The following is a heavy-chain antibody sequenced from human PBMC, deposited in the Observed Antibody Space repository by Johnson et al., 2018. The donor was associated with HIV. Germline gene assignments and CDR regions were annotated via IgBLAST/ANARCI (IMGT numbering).Heavy chain of an antibody. D-gene: IGHD5-18*01. CDR2: IKQDGSEK. Sequence: VQLVESGGGLVQPGGSLRLSCAASGFTFSSYWMSWVRQAPGKGLEWVANIKQDGSEKYYVDSVKGRFTISRDNAKNSLYLQMNSLRAEDTALYYCARDRRVGYTTYDAFDIWGQGTTVTVSS. CDR3: ARDRRVGYTTYDAFDI. CDR1: GFTFSSYW. J-gene: IGHJ3*02. V-gene: IGHV3-7*03.